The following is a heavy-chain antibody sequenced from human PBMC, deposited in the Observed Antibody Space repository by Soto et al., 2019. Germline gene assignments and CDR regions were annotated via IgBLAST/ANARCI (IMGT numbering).Heavy chain of an antibody. CDR1: GGSVSSGAYY. D-gene: IGHD4-17*01. CDR3: AGPVSGDSGEGPDY. Sequence: SETLSLTCTVSGGSVSSGAYYWSWIRQHPGQGLEWIGYIDYSGSAYYNPSLKSRVTTSKDTSKNQFSLKMSPVTAADTAVYYCAGPVSGDSGEGPDYWGQGTLVTVSS. CDR2: IDYSGSA. V-gene: IGHV4-31*03. J-gene: IGHJ4*02.